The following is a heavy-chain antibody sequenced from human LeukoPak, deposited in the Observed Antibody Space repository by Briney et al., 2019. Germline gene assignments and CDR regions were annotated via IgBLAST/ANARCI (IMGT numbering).Heavy chain of an antibody. CDR2: INHSGST. J-gene: IGHJ4*01. CDR3: ARVQDFETRGYYLGY. D-gene: IGHD3-22*01. Sequence: SETLSLTCAVYGGSFSDYYWNWIRQPPGKGLEWIGEINHSGSTNYNPSLKSRVTMSVDTFKNRFSLTLSSVTAADTAVYYCARVQDFETRGYYLGYWGHGTLVTVSS. V-gene: IGHV4-34*01. CDR1: GGSFSDYY.